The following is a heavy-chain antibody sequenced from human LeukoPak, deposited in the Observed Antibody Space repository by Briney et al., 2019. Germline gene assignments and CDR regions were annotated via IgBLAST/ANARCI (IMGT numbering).Heavy chain of an antibody. D-gene: IGHD3-16*02. Sequence: ASVKVSCKASGYTFTSYGISWVRQAPGQGLEWMGWISAYNGNTNYAQKLQGRVTMTTDTSTSTAYMELRSLRSDDTAVYYCARDRSYDYVWGSYRVHDAFDIWGQGTMVTVSS. CDR3: ARDRSYDYVWGSYRVHDAFDI. J-gene: IGHJ3*02. CDR2: ISAYNGNT. V-gene: IGHV1-18*01. CDR1: GYTFTSYG.